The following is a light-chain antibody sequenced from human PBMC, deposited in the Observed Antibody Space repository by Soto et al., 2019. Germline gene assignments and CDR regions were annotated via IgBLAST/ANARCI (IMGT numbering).Light chain of an antibody. V-gene: IGKV1-33*01. CDR2: DAS. J-gene: IGKJ5*01. Sequence: DIQMTQSPSSLSASVGDRVTITCQASQDVSNYLNWYQQKLGKAPKLLIYDASNLETGVPSRFSGSGSGTYFSFTISSLQPEDSATYYCQQYSNLITFGQGTRLEI. CDR1: QDVSNY. CDR3: QQYSNLIT.